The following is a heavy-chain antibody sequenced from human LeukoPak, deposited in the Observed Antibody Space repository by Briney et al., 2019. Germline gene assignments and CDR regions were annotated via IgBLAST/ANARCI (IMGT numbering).Heavy chain of an antibody. Sequence: PSETLSLTCTVSGDSINNYYWSWIRQPPGKRLEWIGYIYYSGNTNYNPSLKSRVTISVDTSKNQFSLKLSSVTAADTAVYYCARGVYIAAAQYGYWGQGTLVTVSS. D-gene: IGHD6-13*01. CDR3: ARGVYIAAAQYGY. J-gene: IGHJ4*02. CDR1: GDSINNYY. CDR2: IYYSGNT. V-gene: IGHV4-59*01.